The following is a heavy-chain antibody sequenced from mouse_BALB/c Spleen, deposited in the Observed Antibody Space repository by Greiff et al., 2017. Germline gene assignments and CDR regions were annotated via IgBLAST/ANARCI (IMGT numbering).Heavy chain of an antibody. D-gene: IGHD1-1*01. CDR2: ISSGSSTI. J-gene: IGHJ4*01. Sequence: VQLKESGGGLVQPGGSRKLSCAASGFTFSSFGMHWVRQAPERGLEWVAYISSGSSTIYYADTVKGRFTISRDNPKNTLFLQMTSLRSEDTAMYYCARDYGNAMDYWGQGTSVTVSS. CDR3: ARDYGNAMDY. V-gene: IGHV5-17*02. CDR1: GFTFSSFG.